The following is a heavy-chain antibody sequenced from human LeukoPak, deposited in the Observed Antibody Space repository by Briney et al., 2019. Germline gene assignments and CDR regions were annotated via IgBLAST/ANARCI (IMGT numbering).Heavy chain of an antibody. CDR2: IYYSGST. CDR3: ARVGSYAGYYYYYYGMDV. V-gene: IGHV4-30-4*01. CDR1: GGSISSGDYY. J-gene: IGHJ6*02. D-gene: IGHD3-16*01. Sequence: SETLSLTCTVSGGSISSGDYYWSWIRQPPGKGLEWIGYIYYSGSTYYNPSLKSRVTISVDTSKNPFSLKLSSVTAADTAVYYCARVGSYAGYYYYYYGMDVWGQGTTVTVSS.